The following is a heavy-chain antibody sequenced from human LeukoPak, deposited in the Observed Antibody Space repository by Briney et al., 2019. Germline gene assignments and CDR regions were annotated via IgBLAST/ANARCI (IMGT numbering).Heavy chain of an antibody. J-gene: IGHJ6*03. CDR2: INPNSGGT. CDR1: GYTFTGYY. V-gene: IGHV1-2*02. Sequence: ASVTVSCKASGYTFTGYYMHWVRQAPGQGLEWMGWINPNSGGTNYAQKFQGRVTMTRDTSISTAYMELSRLRSDDTAVYYCARADCTSCYPHYYYYYYMDVWGKGTTVTISS. D-gene: IGHD2-2*01. CDR3: ARADCTSCYPHYYYYYYMDV.